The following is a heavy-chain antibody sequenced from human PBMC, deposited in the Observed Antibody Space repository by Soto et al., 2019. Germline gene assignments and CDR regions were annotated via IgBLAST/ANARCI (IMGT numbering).Heavy chain of an antibody. CDR2: IRSKAYGGTT. CDR3: TRDCTMITFGGVIVIPFDY. D-gene: IGHD3-16*02. J-gene: IGHJ4*02. Sequence: PGGSLRLSCTASGFTFGDYAMSWFRQAPGKGLEWVGFIRSKAYGGTTEYAASVKGRFTISRDDSKSIAYLQMNSLKTEDTAVYYCTRDCTMITFGGVIVIPFDYWGQGTLVTVSS. CDR1: GFTFGDYA. V-gene: IGHV3-49*03.